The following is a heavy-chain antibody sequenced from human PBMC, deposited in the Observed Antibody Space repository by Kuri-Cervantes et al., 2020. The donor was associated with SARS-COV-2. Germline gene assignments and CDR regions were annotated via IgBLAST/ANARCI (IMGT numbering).Heavy chain of an antibody. V-gene: IGHV4-34*01. D-gene: IGHD3-22*01. CDR2: INHSGST. Sequence: SQTLSLTCAVYGGSFSGYYWSWIRQPPGKGLEWIGEINHSGSTNYNPSLKSRVTISVGTSKNQFSLKLSSVTAADTAVYYCARGGSMIVVRRYFDYWGQGTLVTVSS. CDR3: ARGGSMIVVRRYFDY. J-gene: IGHJ4*02. CDR1: GGSFSGYY.